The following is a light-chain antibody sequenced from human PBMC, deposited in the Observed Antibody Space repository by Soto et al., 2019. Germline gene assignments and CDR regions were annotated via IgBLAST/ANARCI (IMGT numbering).Light chain of an antibody. CDR2: DAS. CDR3: QQRSNWPPIT. J-gene: IGKJ5*01. V-gene: IGKV3-11*01. Sequence: EIVLTQSRGTLSLSPGERATLSCRASQSVSSYLAWYQQHPGQAPRLLIYDASTRATGIPARFSGSGSGTDFTLTISSLEPEDFAVYYCQQRSNWPPITFGQGTRLEI. CDR1: QSVSSY.